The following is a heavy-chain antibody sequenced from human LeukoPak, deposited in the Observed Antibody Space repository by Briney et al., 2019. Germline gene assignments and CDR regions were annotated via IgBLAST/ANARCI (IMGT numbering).Heavy chain of an antibody. J-gene: IGHJ6*03. V-gene: IGHV3-49*04. CDR1: GFTFGDYV. CDR2: IRSKAYGGTT. CDR3: IREVGHTMVRGVTYNYYYMDV. D-gene: IGHD3-10*01. Sequence: DPGGSLRLSCTASGFTFGDYVMGWVRQAPGKGLEWVGFIRSKAYGGTTEYAASVKGRFTISRDDSKSIAYLQMNSLKTEDTAVYYCIREVGHTMVRGVTYNYYYMDVWGKGTTVTISS.